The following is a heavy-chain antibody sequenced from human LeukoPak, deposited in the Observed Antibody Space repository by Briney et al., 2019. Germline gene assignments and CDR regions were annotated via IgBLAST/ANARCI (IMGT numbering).Heavy chain of an antibody. J-gene: IGHJ4*02. V-gene: IGHV1-2*02. CDR1: GYTFTSYG. CDR3: ARGIRVFTMIVVVITYPDY. CDR2: INPNSGGT. D-gene: IGHD3-22*01. Sequence: ASVKVSCKASGYTFTSYGICWVRQAPGQGLEWMGWINPNSGGTNYAQKFQGRVTMTRDTSISTAYMELSRLRSDDTAVYYCARGIRVFTMIVVVITYPDYWGQGTLVTVSS.